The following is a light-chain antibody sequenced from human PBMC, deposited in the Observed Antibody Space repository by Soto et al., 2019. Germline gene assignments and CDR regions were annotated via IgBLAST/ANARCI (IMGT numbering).Light chain of an antibody. CDR2: DAS. V-gene: IGKV1-5*01. Sequence: DVQMTQSPCTLPASVGDRVTVTFRASQSISSRLAWYQKKTGKAPKLLIYDASSLESGVPSRFSGSGSGTEFTLTINSLQPDDFATYYCQQYYTYWHMFGQGTKGDIK. J-gene: IGKJ1*01. CDR1: QSISSR. CDR3: QQYYTYWHM.